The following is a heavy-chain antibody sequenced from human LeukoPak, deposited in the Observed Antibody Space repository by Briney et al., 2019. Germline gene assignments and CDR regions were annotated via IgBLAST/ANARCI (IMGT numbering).Heavy chain of an antibody. CDR2: IYYTET. Sequence: SETLSLTCTVSGGSVSDYYWSWIRRSPGKGLEWIGYIYYTETSYNPSLKSRVTISADTSKNQFSLKLYSVTAADTAVYYCARSRYYYYYYMDVWGKGTTVTVSS. V-gene: IGHV4-59*02. J-gene: IGHJ6*03. CDR3: ARSRYYYYYYMDV. D-gene: IGHD1-14*01. CDR1: GGSVSDYY.